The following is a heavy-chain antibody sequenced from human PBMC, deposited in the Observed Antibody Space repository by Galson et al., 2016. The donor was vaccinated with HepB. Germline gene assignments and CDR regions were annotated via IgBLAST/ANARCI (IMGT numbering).Heavy chain of an antibody. V-gene: IGHV3-74*01. CDR2: IHSDGSNT. CDR3: LRASNTRTSSTSFYS. CDR1: GFTFSNYW. Sequence: GSLRLSCAASGFTFSNYWMHWVRQAPGKGLVWVSRIHSDGSNTNYADSVKGRFTISRDNAKNTLYLQMSSLRAEDTAVYYCLRASNTRTSSTSFYSWGQGTLVTVSS. J-gene: IGHJ4*02. D-gene: IGHD2-2*01.